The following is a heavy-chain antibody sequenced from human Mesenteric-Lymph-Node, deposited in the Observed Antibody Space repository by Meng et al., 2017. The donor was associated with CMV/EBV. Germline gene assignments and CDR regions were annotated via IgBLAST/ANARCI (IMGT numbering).Heavy chain of an antibody. CDR3: ARRGGHGDTTSCSEFDP. CDR2: ISHSGNT. D-gene: IGHD2-2*01. Sequence: PETLSLTCNVSGGSISSSSCYWGWIRQPPGKGLEWIGSISHSGNTYYNPSFKSRVTMSVDTSKNQFSLKLSSLTAADTAVYYCARRGGHGDTTSCSEFDPWGQGTLVTVSS. V-gene: IGHV4-39*07. CDR1: GGSISSSSCY. J-gene: IGHJ5*02.